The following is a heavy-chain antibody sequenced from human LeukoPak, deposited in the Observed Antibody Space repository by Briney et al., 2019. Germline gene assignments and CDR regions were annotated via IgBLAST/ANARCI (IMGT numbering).Heavy chain of an antibody. D-gene: IGHD3-3*01. V-gene: IGHV3-66*01. CDR1: GFIVSSHY. CDR2: IYTSGTT. CDR3: ARDYYDFWSGYQDTPDY. Sequence: GGSLRLSCAASGFIVSSHYMSWVRQAPGKGLEWVSVIYTSGTTYSADSVRGRFTISRDNSKNTLYLQMNSLRAEDTAVYYCARDYYDFWSGYQDTPDYWGQGTLVTVSS. J-gene: IGHJ4*02.